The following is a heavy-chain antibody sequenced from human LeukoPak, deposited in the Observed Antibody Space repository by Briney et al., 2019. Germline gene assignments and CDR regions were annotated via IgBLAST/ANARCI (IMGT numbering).Heavy chain of an antibody. CDR3: AKEYTPSSPLGELDS. V-gene: IGHV3-30*02. CDR1: GFNLNSYA. CDR2: IRHDEANS. J-gene: IGHJ4*02. D-gene: IGHD6-6*01. Sequence: PGGSLRLSCAVSGFNLNSYAMHWVRQAPGKGLEWVAVIRHDEANSFYADSVQGRFTISRDTSKKRLYLQMNSLRVEDTAVYYCAKEYTPSSPLGELDSWGQGTLVTVSS.